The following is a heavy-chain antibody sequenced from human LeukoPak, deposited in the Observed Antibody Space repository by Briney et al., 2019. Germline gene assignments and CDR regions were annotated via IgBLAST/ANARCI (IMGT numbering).Heavy chain of an antibody. CDR1: GGTLSSYA. CDR2: IIPIFGTA. CDR3: ARGVVVVVAATRVTNYYMDV. J-gene: IGHJ6*03. D-gene: IGHD2-15*01. Sequence: ASVKVSCKASGGTLSSYAISWVRQAPGQGLEWMGGIIPIFGTANYAQKFQGRVTITADESTSTAYMELSSLRSEDTAVYYCARGVVVVVAATRVTNYYMDVWGKGTTVTISS. V-gene: IGHV1-69*13.